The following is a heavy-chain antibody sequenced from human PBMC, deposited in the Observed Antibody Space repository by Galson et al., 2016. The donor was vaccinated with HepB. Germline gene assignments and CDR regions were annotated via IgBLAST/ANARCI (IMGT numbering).Heavy chain of an antibody. D-gene: IGHD2-15*01. CDR2: IYTSGST. V-gene: IGHV4-61*02. CDR1: GGSISSGSYY. Sequence: TLSLTCTVSGGSISSGSYYWSWIRQPAGKGLEWIGRIYTSGSTNYNPSLKSRVTISVDTSQNQLSLKLSSVTAADTAVYYCAREVVVVAAPWAFDIWGQGTMVTVSS. CDR3: AREVVVVAAPWAFDI. J-gene: IGHJ3*02.